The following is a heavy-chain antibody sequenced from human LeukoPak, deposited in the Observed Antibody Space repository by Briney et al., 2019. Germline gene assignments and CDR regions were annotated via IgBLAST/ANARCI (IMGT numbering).Heavy chain of an antibody. V-gene: IGHV3-74*01. CDR2: INPDGRRT. CDR3: AREVEEVPTAMGDYYYYFMDV. Sequence: PGGSLRLSCAASGFTFSNNWMHWVRQAPGKGLVWVSRINPDGRRTDYADSVKGRFTISRDNAKNTLYLQMNSLRSEDTAVYYCAREVEEVPTAMGDYYYYFMDVWGKGTTVTVSS. J-gene: IGHJ6*03. D-gene: IGHD2-2*01. CDR1: GFTFSNNW.